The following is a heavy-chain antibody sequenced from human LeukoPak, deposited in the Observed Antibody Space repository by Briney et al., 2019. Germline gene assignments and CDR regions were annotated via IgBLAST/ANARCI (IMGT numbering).Heavy chain of an antibody. J-gene: IGHJ6*03. CDR1: GGSISSYY. D-gene: IGHD6-13*01. CDR3: ARLAAAGYYYYYYMGV. CDR2: IYTSGST. Sequence: SETLSLTCTVSGGSISSYYWSWIRQPAGKGLEWIGRIYTSGSTNYNPSLKSRVTISVDKSKNQFSLKLSSVTAADTAVYYCARLAAAGYYYYYYMGVWGKGTTVTVSS. V-gene: IGHV4-4*07.